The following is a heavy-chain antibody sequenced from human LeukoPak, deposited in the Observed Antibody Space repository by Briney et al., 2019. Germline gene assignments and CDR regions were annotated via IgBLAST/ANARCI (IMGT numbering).Heavy chain of an antibody. CDR1: GFTFSSYA. Sequence: GGSLRLSCAASGFTFSSYAMRWVRQAPGKGLEYVSAISSNGGSTYYANSVKGRFTISRDNSKNTLYLQMGSLRAEDMAVYYCARDLGADGYNLRGLLDYWGQGTLVTVSS. D-gene: IGHD5-24*01. CDR3: ARDLGADGYNLRGLLDY. J-gene: IGHJ4*02. V-gene: IGHV3-64*01. CDR2: ISSNGGST.